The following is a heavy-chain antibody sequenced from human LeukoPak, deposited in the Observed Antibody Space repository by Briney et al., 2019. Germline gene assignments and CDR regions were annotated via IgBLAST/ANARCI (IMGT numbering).Heavy chain of an antibody. Sequence: SETLSLTCTVSGGSISSSSYYWGWIRQPPGKGLEWIGSIYYSGSTYYNPSLKSRVTISVDTSKNQFSLKLSSVTAADTAVYYCARQVVVVPAAIDYWGQGTLVTVSS. J-gene: IGHJ4*02. CDR1: GGSISSSSYY. D-gene: IGHD2-2*01. CDR3: ARQVVVVPAAIDY. V-gene: IGHV4-39*01. CDR2: IYYSGST.